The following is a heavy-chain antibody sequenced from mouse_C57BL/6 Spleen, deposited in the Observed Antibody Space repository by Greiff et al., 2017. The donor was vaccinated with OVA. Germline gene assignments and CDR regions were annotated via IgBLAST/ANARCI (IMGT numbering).Heavy chain of an antibody. Sequence: DVMLVEPGGGLVKPGGSLKLSCAASGFTFSDYGMHWVRQAPEKGLEWVAYISSGSSTIYYADTVKGRFTISRDNAKNTLFLQMTSLRSEDTAMYYCARRETLDYWGKGTTLTVSS. J-gene: IGHJ2*01. CDR3: ARRETLDY. CDR1: GFTFSDYG. V-gene: IGHV5-17*01. CDR2: ISSGSSTI.